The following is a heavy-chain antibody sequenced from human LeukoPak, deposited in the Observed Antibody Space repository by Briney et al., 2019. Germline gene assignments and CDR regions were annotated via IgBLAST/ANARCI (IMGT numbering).Heavy chain of an antibody. Sequence: SETLSLTCTVSGGSISSYYWSWIRQPPGKGLEWIGYIHYSEYSGRISTDYNPSLMSRVTISVDTSKNQFSLRLSSVTAADTAVYYCARLRAYYYDSSGYYNFDFWGQGTLVTVSS. CDR3: ARLRAYYYDSSGYYNFDF. CDR2: IHYSEYSGRIST. D-gene: IGHD3-22*01. V-gene: IGHV4-59*08. CDR1: GGSISSYY. J-gene: IGHJ4*02.